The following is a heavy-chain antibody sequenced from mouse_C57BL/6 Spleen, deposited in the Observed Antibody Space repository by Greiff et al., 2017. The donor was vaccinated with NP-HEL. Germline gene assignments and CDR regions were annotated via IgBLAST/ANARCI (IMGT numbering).Heavy chain of an antibody. D-gene: IGHD1-1*01. CDR3: ARGYGSRGYFDY. J-gene: IGHJ2*01. CDR1: GFSLTSYG. V-gene: IGHV2-2*01. Sequence: VQLQQSGPGLVQPSQCLSITCTVSGFSLTSYGVHWVRQSPGKGLEWLGVIWSGGSTDYNAAFISRLSISKDNSKSQVFFKMNSLQADDTAIYYCARGYGSRGYFDYWGQGTTLTVSS. CDR2: IWSGGST.